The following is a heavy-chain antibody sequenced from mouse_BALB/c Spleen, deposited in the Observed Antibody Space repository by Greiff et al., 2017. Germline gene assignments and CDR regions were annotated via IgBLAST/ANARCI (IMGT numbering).Heavy chain of an antibody. CDR3: TRRGGYVLYWYFDV. CDR2: IRLKSNNYAT. D-gene: IGHD1-2*01. J-gene: IGHJ1*01. Sequence: EVQLQQSGGGLVQPGGSMKLSCVASGFTFSNYWMNWVRQSPEKGLEWVAEIRLKSNNYATHYAESVKGRFTISRDDSKSSVYLQMNNLRAEDTGIYYCTRRGGYVLYWYFDVWGAGTTVTVSS. CDR1: GFTFSNYW. V-gene: IGHV6-6*02.